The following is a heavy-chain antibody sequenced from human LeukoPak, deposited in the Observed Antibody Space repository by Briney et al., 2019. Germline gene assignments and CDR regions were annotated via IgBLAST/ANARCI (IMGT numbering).Heavy chain of an antibody. D-gene: IGHD6-13*01. J-gene: IGHJ6*03. CDR3: ARTTEYSSSWSRLSYYYYYYMDV. Sequence: KPSETLSLTCTVSGGSISSYYWSWIRQPPGKGLEWIGYIYYSGSTNYNPSLKSRVTISVDTSKNQFSLKLSSVTAADTAVYYCARTTEYSSSWSRLSYYYYYYMDVWGKGTTVTVSS. CDR2: IYYSGST. CDR1: GGSISSYY. V-gene: IGHV4-59*01.